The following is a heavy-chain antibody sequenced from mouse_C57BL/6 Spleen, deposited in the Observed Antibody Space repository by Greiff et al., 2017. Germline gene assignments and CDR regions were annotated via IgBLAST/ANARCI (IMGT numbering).Heavy chain of an antibody. V-gene: IGHV3-6*01. CDR3: ARGSNYGYWYFDV. CDR1: GYSITSGYY. Sequence: DVQLQESGPGLVKPSQSLSLTCSVTGYSITSGYYWNWIRQFPGNKLEWMGYISYDGSNNYNPSLKNRISITRDTSKNQFFLKLNSVTTEDTATYYCARGSNYGYWYFDVWGTGTTVTVSS. CDR2: ISYDGSN. J-gene: IGHJ1*03. D-gene: IGHD2-5*01.